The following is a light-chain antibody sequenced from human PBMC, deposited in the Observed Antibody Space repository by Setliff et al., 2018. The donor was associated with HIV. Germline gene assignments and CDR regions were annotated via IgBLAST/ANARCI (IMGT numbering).Light chain of an antibody. CDR2: DVS. Sequence: LTQPASVSGSPGQSITISCTGTSSDVGGYNYVSWYQQHPGKAPELMIYDVSTRPSGVSHRFSGSKSGNTASLTISGLQAEDEVDYYCNSYTSRSTPLFGTGTKVTVL. V-gene: IGLV2-14*03. CDR3: NSYTSRSTPL. J-gene: IGLJ1*01. CDR1: SSDVGGYNY.